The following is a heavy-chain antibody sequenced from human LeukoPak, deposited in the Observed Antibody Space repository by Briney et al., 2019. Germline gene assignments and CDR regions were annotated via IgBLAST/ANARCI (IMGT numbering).Heavy chain of an antibody. V-gene: IGHV1-2*02. CDR2: INPNSGGT. Sequence: ASVKVSCKASGYTFTGYYMHWVRQAPGQGLEWMGWINPNSGGTNYAQKFQGRVTMTRDTSISIAYMELSRLRSDDTAVYYCARVRYYDSSGTFGFWGQGTMVTVSS. D-gene: IGHD3-22*01. CDR1: GYTFTGYY. CDR3: ARVRYYDSSGTFGF. J-gene: IGHJ3*01.